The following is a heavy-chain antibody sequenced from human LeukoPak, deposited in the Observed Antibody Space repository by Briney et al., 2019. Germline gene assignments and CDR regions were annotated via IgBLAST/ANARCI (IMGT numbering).Heavy chain of an antibody. D-gene: IGHD1-26*01. Sequence: GGSLRLSCAASGFTFSSYGMHWVRQAPGKGLEWVAVISYDGSNKYYADSVKGRFTISRDNSKNTLYLQMNSLRAEDTAVYYCAKDPSGSYPVHLDYWGQGTLVTVSS. CDR1: GFTFSSYG. CDR2: ISYDGSNK. J-gene: IGHJ4*02. CDR3: AKDPSGSYPVHLDY. V-gene: IGHV3-30*18.